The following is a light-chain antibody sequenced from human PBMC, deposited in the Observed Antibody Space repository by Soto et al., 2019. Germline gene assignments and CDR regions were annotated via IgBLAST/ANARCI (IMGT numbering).Light chain of an antibody. Sequence: EVVLTQSPATLSVSPGERATLSCRASESVNNKLGWYQQKPGQAPRLLIYRASTRATGIPARFSGSGSGTDFSLPISSLQSEDSAVYYCHQYNNWFPFTFGQGTRLEMK. J-gene: IGKJ5*01. CDR2: RAS. CDR3: HQYNNWFPFT. CDR1: ESVNNK. V-gene: IGKV3-15*01.